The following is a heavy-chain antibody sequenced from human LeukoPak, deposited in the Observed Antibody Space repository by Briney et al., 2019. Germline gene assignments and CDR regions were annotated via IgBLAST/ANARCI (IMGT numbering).Heavy chain of an antibody. CDR3: ARNSSSGWFDF. V-gene: IGHV4-39*02. Sequence: SETLSLTCTVSDDSISTPFYYWGWIRQPPGKGLEWIGSIYNSVSTFYNPSLKSRVTISIDTSRDHFSLRLTSVNVADTAVYYCARNSSSGWFDFWGQRILVTVSS. D-gene: IGHD6-19*01. J-gene: IGHJ4*02. CDR2: IYNSVST. CDR1: DDSISTPFYY.